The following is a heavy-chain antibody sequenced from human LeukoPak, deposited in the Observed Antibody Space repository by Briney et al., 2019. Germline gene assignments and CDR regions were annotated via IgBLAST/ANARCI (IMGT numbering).Heavy chain of an antibody. D-gene: IGHD5-18*01. CDR3: AKLITTAMVNYFDY. CDR2: ISGSGGST. Sequence: GGSLRLSCAASGFTFSSYGMSWVRQAPGKGLEWVSAISGSGGSTYYADSVKGRFAISRDNSKNTLYLQMNSLRAEDTAVYYCAKLITTAMVNYFDYWGQGTLVTVSS. J-gene: IGHJ4*02. CDR1: GFTFSSYG. V-gene: IGHV3-23*01.